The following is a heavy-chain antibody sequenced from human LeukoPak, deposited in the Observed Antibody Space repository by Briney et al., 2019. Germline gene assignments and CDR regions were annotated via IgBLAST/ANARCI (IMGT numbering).Heavy chain of an antibody. CDR2: INPKSGGT. CDR1: GYSFTGHY. V-gene: IGHV1-2*02. J-gene: IGHJ4*02. D-gene: IGHD3-9*01. Sequence: GASVKVSCKAPGYSFTGHYMHWVRQAPGQGLEWMGWINPKSGGTNYAQKLQGRVTMTTDTSTSTAYMELRSLRSDDTAVYYCARVYDILTGYYQKDYWGQGTLVTVSS. CDR3: ARVYDILTGYYQKDY.